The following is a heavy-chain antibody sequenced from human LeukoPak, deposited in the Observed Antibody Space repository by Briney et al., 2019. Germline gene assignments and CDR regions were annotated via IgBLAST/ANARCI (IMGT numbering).Heavy chain of an antibody. CDR2: ISYDGSNK. J-gene: IGHJ4*02. D-gene: IGHD3-16*02. CDR1: GFTFSSYA. Sequence: PGGSLRLSCAASGFTFSSYAMHWVRQAPGKGLEWVAVISYDGSNKYYADSVKGRFTISRDDSKNTLYLQMNSLRAEDTAVYYCAKDLSKGVMVRTGDYWGQGTLVTVSS. CDR3: AKDLSKGVMVRTGDY. V-gene: IGHV3-30*04.